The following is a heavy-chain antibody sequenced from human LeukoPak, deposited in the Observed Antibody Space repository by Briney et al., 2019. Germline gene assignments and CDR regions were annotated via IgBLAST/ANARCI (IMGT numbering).Heavy chain of an antibody. D-gene: IGHD2-2*01. J-gene: IGHJ4*02. CDR2: ISGSGGST. V-gene: IGHV3-23*01. CDR1: GFTFSSYA. Sequence: GGSLRLSCAASGFTFSSYAMSWVRQAPGKGLEWVSAISGSGGSTYYADSVKGRFTISRDNSKNTLYLQMNSLRAEDTAVYYCAKDFLGGGRYQLLSDYWGQGTLVTVSS. CDR3: AKDFLGGGRYQLLSDY.